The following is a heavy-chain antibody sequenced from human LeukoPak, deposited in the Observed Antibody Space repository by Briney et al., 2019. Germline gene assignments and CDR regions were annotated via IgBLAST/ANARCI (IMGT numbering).Heavy chain of an antibody. CDR1: GYTFTSYD. J-gene: IGHJ6*03. D-gene: IGHD3-3*01. V-gene: IGHV1-8*01. CDR3: ARVFHSSYYYYYMDV. CDR2: MNPNSGNT. Sequence: ASVKVSCKASGYTFTSYDINWVRQTTGQGLEWMGWMNPNSGNTGYAQKFQGRVTMTRNTSISTAYMELSSLRSEDTAVYYCARVFHSSYYYYYMDVWGKGTTVTVSS.